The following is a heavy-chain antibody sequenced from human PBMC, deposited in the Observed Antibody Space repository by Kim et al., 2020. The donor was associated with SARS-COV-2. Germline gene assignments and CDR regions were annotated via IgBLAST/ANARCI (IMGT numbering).Heavy chain of an antibody. D-gene: IGHD3-10*01. CDR2: ISAYNGNT. Sequence: ASVKVSCKASGYTFTSYGISWVRQAPGQGLEWMGWISAYNGNTNYAQKLQGRVTMTTDTSTSTAYMELRSLRFDDTSVYYCARDRPGYGFPTGGWGQGTLVTVSS. CDR1: GYTFTSYG. V-gene: IGHV1-18*01. CDR3: ARDRPGYGFPTGG. J-gene: IGHJ4*02.